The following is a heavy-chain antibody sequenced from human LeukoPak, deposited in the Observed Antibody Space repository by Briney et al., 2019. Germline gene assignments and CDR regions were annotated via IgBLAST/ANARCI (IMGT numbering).Heavy chain of an antibody. V-gene: IGHV1-2*02. D-gene: IGHD3-22*01. CDR2: INPNSGGT. CDR1: GYTFTGYY. Sequence: ASVKVSCKASGYTFTGYYMHWVRQAPGQGPEWMGWINPNSGGTNYAQKFQGRVTMTRDTSISTAYMELSRLRSDDTAVYYCARDRDYYDSSGYVPEYYYMDVWGKGTTVTISS. CDR3: ARDRDYYDSSGYVPEYYYMDV. J-gene: IGHJ6*03.